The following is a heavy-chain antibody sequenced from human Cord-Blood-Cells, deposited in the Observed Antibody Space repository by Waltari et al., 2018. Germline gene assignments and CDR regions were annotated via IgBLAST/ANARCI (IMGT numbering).Heavy chain of an antibody. CDR3: ARSSIVVVPAAIEGYWFDP. D-gene: IGHD2-2*01. V-gene: IGHV1-18*01. CDR1: GYTFTSYG. CDR2: IRTYNGST. Sequence: QVQLVQSGAEVKKPGASVKVSCKASGYTFTSYGISWVRQAPGQGLEWRGVIRTYNGSTNCAQNVERRVTMTTGTSTSTAYMELRCLRSDDTAVYYCARSSIVVVPAAIEGYWFDPWGQGTLVTVAS. J-gene: IGHJ5*02.